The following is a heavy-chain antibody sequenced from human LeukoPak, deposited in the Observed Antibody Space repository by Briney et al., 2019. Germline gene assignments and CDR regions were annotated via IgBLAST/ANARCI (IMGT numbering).Heavy chain of an antibody. CDR1: VFIFNDAC. D-gene: IGHD2-15*01. Sequence: GGSLRLSRAASVFIFNDACIRCVRDAPGKGREWGVGIKHKNDGVATDYALPLKNRYTISRDDSKTSLSLQKNNVKNQRTPLYYCTTDTRRVVGPKWGEGTLVSVSS. V-gene: IGHV3-15*01. CDR3: TTDTRRVVGPK. CDR2: IKHKNDGVAT. J-gene: IGHJ4*02.